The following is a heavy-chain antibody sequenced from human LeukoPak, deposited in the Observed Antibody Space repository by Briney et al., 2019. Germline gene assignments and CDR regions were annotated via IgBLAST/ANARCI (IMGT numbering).Heavy chain of an antibody. Sequence: AGGSLRLSCAASGFIFNKYGLIWFRQAPGKGLEWVSAISNDGGGTNYADFVKGRFTISRENSKNTLFLQMNSLRAEDTALDYCAKGSSGYFVDLWGQGTLVTVSS. V-gene: IGHV3-23*01. CDR1: GFIFNKYG. D-gene: IGHD3-22*01. CDR3: AKGSSGYFVDL. CDR2: ISNDGGGT. J-gene: IGHJ5*02.